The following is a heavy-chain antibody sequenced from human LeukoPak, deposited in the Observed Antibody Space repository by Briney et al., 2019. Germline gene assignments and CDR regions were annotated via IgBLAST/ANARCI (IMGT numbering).Heavy chain of an antibody. Sequence: GGSLRLSCVASGFTFSSYAMSWVRQAPGKGLEWVSGISGSADTAHSADSVKGRFTISRDNSKNTLYLQMNSLRAEDTAVYYCAKDLSLYYYDSSGYYYYYGMDVWGQGTTVTVSS. CDR1: GFTFSSYA. CDR3: AKDLSLYYYDSSGYYYYYGMDV. D-gene: IGHD3-22*01. V-gene: IGHV3-23*01. J-gene: IGHJ6*02. CDR2: ISGSADTA.